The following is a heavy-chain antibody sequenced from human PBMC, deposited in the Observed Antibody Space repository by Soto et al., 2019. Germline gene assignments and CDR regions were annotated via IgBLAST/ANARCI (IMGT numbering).Heavy chain of an antibody. CDR1: GGSVSSGSYY. J-gene: IGHJ4*02. D-gene: IGHD3-9*01. V-gene: IGHV4-61*01. CDR3: ARLKTYDILHKSDY. Sequence: SETLSLTCTVSGGSVSSGSYYWNWIRQPPGKGLEWIGYVSYSDSSNYNPSLKGRVTISVDTSKNQFSLKLTSVTAADTAAYYCARLKTYDILHKSDYWGQGSLVTVS. CDR2: VSYSDSS.